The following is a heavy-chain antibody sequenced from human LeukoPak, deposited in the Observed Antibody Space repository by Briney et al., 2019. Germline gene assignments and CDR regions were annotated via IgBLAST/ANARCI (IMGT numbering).Heavy chain of an antibody. CDR2: ISSSSGSI. Sequence: GGSLRLSCAASGFTFSSYSINWVRQAPGKGLEWVSYISSSSGSIYYADSVKGRFSISRDNAKSSVSLHMNSLRDEDTAVCYCARVLPKNYDMDVWGQGTTVTVSS. J-gene: IGHJ6*02. CDR3: ARVLPKNYDMDV. V-gene: IGHV3-48*02. CDR1: GFTFSSYS.